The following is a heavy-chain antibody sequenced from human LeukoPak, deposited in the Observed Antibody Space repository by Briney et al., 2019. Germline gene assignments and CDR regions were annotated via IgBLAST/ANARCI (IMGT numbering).Heavy chain of an antibody. CDR1: GFTFTSYA. J-gene: IGHJ4*02. Sequence: GGSLRLSCTASGFTFTSYAMHWVRQAPGKGLEWVAVIWYDGSNKYYADSVKGRFTISRDNSKNTLYLQMNSLRAEDTAVYYCARDAATVTTSDFDYWGQGTLVTVSS. V-gene: IGHV3-33*08. CDR3: ARDAATVTTSDFDY. D-gene: IGHD4-17*01. CDR2: IWYDGSNK.